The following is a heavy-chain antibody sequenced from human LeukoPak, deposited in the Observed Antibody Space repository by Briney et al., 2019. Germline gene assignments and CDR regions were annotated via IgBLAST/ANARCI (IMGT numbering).Heavy chain of an antibody. CDR3: ARSLPNSSGYYAGWFDP. V-gene: IGHV1-2*02. Sequence: ASVKVSCKASGYTFIGYYMHWVRQAPGQGLEWMGWINPNSGGTNYAQKFQGRVTMTRDTSISTAYMELSRLRSDDTAVYYCARSLPNSSGYYAGWFDPWGQGALVTVSS. D-gene: IGHD3-22*01. CDR1: GYTFIGYY. J-gene: IGHJ5*02. CDR2: INPNSGGT.